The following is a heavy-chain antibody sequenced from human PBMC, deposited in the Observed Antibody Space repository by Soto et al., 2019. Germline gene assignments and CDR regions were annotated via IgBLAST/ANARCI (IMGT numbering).Heavy chain of an antibody. V-gene: IGHV1-3*01. CDR3: ASAYCGGDCSNYYYGMDV. CDR2: INAGNGNT. Sequence: ASVKVSCNASGYTCTSYAIHWVRQAPGQRLEWMGWINAGNGNTKYSQKFQGRVTITRDTSASTAYMELGSLRSDDTAVYYCASAYCGGDCSNYYYGMDVWGQGTTVTVSS. CDR1: GYTCTSYA. J-gene: IGHJ6*02. D-gene: IGHD2-21*02.